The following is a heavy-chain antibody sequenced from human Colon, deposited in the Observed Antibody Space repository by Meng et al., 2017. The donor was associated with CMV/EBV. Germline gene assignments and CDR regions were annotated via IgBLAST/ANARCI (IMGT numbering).Heavy chain of an antibody. J-gene: IGHJ5*02. CDR1: GFTFS. D-gene: IGHD5-12*01. CDR3: ARDLISGTYSGYESDLGP. CDR2: ISSSGGTI. V-gene: IGHV3-48*03. Sequence: GESLKISCAASGFTFSMFSTYEMNWVRQAPGKGLEWIASISSSGGTIYYADSVKGRFTISRHNAQRSLYLEMNSLSGDDTAVYYCARDLISGTYSGYESDLGPWGQGTLVTVSS.